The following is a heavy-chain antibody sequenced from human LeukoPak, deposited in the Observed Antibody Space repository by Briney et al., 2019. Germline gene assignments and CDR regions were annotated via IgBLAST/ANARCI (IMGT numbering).Heavy chain of an antibody. CDR3: AREPCLYGDYAYHLDY. J-gene: IGHJ4*02. D-gene: IGHD4-17*01. CDR2: ISSSSSTI. CDR1: GFTFSSYS. V-gene: IGHV3-48*02. Sequence: PGGSLRLSCAASGFTFSSYSMNWVRQAPGKGLEWVSYISSSSSTIYYADSVKGRFTISRDNAKDSLYLQMNSLRDEDTAVYYCAREPCLYGDYAYHLDYWGQGTLVTVSS.